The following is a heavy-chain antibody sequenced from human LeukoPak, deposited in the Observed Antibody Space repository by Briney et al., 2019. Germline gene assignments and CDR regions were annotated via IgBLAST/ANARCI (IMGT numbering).Heavy chain of an antibody. CDR2: XXHSGST. D-gene: IGHD2-2*02. CDR3: ARIPHRGIYCSSTSCYRDPYYYGMDV. J-gene: IGHJ6*02. Sequence: SETLSLTCAVYGGSFSGYYWSWIRQPPGKGLXXXXXXXHSGSTNYNPSLKSRVTISVDTSKNQFSLKLSSVTAADTAVYYCARIPHRGIYCSSTSCYRDPYYYGMDVWGQGTTVTVSS. V-gene: IGHV4-34*01. CDR1: GGSFSGYY.